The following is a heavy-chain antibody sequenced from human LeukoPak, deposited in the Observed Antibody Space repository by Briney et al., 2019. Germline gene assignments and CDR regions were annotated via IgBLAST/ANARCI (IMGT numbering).Heavy chain of an antibody. Sequence: GSLRLSCAVSGITLSNYGMSWVRQAPGKGLEWVAGISDSGGITNYADSVKGRFTICRDNPKNTLYLQMNSLRAEDTAVYFCAKRGVVIRAVIIVGFHKEAYYFDYWGQGALVTVSS. V-gene: IGHV3-23*01. D-gene: IGHD3-10*01. CDR1: GITLSNYG. CDR3: AKRGVVIRAVIIVGFHKEAYYFDY. CDR2: ISDSGGIT. J-gene: IGHJ4*02.